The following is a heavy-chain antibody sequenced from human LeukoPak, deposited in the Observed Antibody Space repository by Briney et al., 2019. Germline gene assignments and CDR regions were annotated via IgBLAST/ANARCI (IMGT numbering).Heavy chain of an antibody. CDR3: ARQQGFGERGSDY. J-gene: IGHJ4*02. CDR1: GFTFSSYW. Sequence: GGSLRLSCAASGFTFSSYWMSWVRQAPGKGLEWVANIKQDGSEKYYVDSVKGRFTISRDNAKNSLYLQMNSLRAEDTAVYYCARQQGFGERGSDYWGQGTLVTVSS. V-gene: IGHV3-7*01. CDR2: IKQDGSEK. D-gene: IGHD3-10*01.